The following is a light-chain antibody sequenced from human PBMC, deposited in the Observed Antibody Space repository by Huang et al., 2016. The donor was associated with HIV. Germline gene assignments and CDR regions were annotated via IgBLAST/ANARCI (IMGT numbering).Light chain of an antibody. CDR2: DTP. V-gene: IGKV3-11*01. CDR3: QQRSSWPPS. J-gene: IGKJ2*01. Sequence: EIVLTQSPATLSLSPGERATLSCRAIQSVNNHLAWYRQKPGQAPRLLIYDTPKRATGIPARFSGSGSGTDFTLTISSLEPEDFAVYYCQQRSSWPPSFGQGTRLEIK. CDR1: QSVNNH.